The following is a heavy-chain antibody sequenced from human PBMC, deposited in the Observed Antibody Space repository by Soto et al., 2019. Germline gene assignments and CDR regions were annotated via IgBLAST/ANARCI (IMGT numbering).Heavy chain of an antibody. Sequence: GGSLRVSCAASGFTFSSYWMHWGRQAPWKGLVWVSRINSDGSSTSYADSVKGRFTISRDNAKNTLYLQMNSLRAEDTAVYYCARDLPHKFDDTFGAYYYYYGMDVWGQGTTVTVSS. CDR1: GFTFSSYW. V-gene: IGHV3-74*01. J-gene: IGHJ6*02. CDR2: INSDGSST. CDR3: ARDLPHKFDDTFGAYYYYYGMDV. D-gene: IGHD3-16*01.